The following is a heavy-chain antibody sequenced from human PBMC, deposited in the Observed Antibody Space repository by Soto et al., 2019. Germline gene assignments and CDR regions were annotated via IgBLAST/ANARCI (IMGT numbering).Heavy chain of an antibody. J-gene: IGHJ5*02. V-gene: IGHV1-69*14. CDR3: ARGRLLSGDDNWFDP. Sequence: QVQLVQSGAEVKKPGSSVKVSCKASGGTFSSYAISWVRQAPGQGLEWMGGIIPIFGTANYAQKFQGRVTIPADKSTSTAYMGLSSLRSEDTAVYYCARGRLLSGDDNWFDPWGQGTLVTVSS. CDR1: GGTFSSYA. CDR2: IIPIFGTA. D-gene: IGHD7-27*01.